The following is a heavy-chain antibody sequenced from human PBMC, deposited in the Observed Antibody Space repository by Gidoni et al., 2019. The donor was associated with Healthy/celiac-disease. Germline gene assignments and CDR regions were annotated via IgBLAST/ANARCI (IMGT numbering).Heavy chain of an antibody. J-gene: IGHJ4*02. V-gene: IGHV3-64D*08. D-gene: IGHD3-16*02. CDR3: VKDPLAELSPHFDY. Sequence: GRFTISRDNSKNTLYLQMSSLRAEDTAVYYCVKDPLAELSPHFDYWGQGTLVTVSS.